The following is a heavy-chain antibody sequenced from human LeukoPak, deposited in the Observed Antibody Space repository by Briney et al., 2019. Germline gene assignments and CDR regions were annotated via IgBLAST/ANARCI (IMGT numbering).Heavy chain of an antibody. J-gene: IGHJ4*02. CDR2: MNPNSVNT. D-gene: IGHD2-8*01. CDR3: ARGPSYCNNGVCFFDY. CDR1: GYTFSSYD. V-gene: IGHV1-8*01. Sequence: ASVKVSCKASGYTFSSYDTNWVRQATGEGLEWMGWMNPNSVNTGYAQKFQGRVTMTRNTSISTAYMELSSLRPEDTAVYYCARGPSYCNNGVCFFDYWGQGTLVTVSS.